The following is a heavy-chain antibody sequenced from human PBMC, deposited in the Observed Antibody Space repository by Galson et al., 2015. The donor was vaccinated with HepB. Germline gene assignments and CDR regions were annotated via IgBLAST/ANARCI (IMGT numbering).Heavy chain of an antibody. Sequence: SVKVSCKVSGYTLTELSMHWVRQAPGKGLEWMGGSDPEDGETIYAQKFQGRVTMTEDTSTDTAYMELSSLRSEDTAMYYCARLLTTRIYGMDVWGQGTTVTVSS. V-gene: IGHV1-24*01. CDR1: GYTLTELS. J-gene: IGHJ6*02. CDR3: ARLLTTRIYGMDV. D-gene: IGHD1-14*01. CDR2: SDPEDGET.